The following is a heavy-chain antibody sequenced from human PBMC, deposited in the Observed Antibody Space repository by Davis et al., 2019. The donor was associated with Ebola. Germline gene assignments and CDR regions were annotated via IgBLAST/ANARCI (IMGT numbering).Heavy chain of an antibody. CDR1: GFTFSSYG. D-gene: IGHD3-10*01. V-gene: IGHV3-30*18. CDR3: AKGRYGSGSYYWSPYPIRV. CDR2: ISYDGSNK. Sequence: GGSLRLSCAASGFTFSSYGMHWVRQAPGKGLEWVAVISYDGSNKYYADSVKGRFTISRDNSKNTLYLQMNSLRAEDTAVYYCAKGRYGSGSYYWSPYPIRVWGKGTTVTVSS. J-gene: IGHJ6*04.